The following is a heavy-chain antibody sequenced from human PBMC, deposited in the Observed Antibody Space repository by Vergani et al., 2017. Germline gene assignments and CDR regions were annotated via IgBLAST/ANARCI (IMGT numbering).Heavy chain of an antibody. J-gene: IGHJ4*02. CDR2: INHSGST. Sequence: QVQLHQWGAGLLKPSETLSLTCAVYGGSFSGYYWSWILQPPGKGLEWIGEINHSGSTNYNPSHKSRVTISVDTSKNQFSLKLSSVNAADTAVYYCARFVTGTTHFDYWGQGTLVTVSS. CDR3: ARFVTGTTHFDY. V-gene: IGHV4-34*01. D-gene: IGHD1-20*01. CDR1: GGSFSGYY.